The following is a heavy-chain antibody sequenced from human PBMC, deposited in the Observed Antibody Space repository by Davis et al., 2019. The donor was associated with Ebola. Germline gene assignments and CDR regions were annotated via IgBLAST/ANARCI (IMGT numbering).Heavy chain of an antibody. CDR1: GGTFSSYG. J-gene: IGHJ4*02. D-gene: IGHD3-22*01. Sequence: AASVKVSCKASGGTFSSYGISWVRQAPGQGLEWMGRIIPILGIANYAQKFQGRVTITADKSTSTAYMELSSLRSEDTAVYYCAREYYDSSGCDYWGQGTLVTVSS. V-gene: IGHV1-69*04. CDR2: IIPILGIA. CDR3: AREYYDSSGCDY.